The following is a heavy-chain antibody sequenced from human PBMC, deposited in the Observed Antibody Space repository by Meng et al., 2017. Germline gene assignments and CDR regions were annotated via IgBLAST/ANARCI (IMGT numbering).Heavy chain of an antibody. CDR2: ISAYNGNT. Sequence: ASVKVSCTASGYTFTSYGISWVRQAPGQGLEWMGWISAYNGNTNYAQKLQGRVTMTTDTSTSTAYMELRSLRSDDTAVYYCARDPIVVVTAIPDWYFYLWGRGTLVTVSS. CDR3: ARDPIVVVTAIPDWYFYL. CDR1: GYTFTSYG. V-gene: IGHV1-18*01. J-gene: IGHJ2*01. D-gene: IGHD2-21*02.